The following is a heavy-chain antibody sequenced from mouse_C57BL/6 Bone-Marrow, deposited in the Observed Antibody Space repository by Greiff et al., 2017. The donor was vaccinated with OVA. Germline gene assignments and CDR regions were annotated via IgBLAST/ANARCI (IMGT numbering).Heavy chain of an antibody. CDR2: INYDGSST. V-gene: IGHV5-16*01. CDR3: ARDGNYYGSLYWYFDV. CDR1: GFTFSDYY. D-gene: IGHD1-1*01. Sequence: EVMLVESEGGLVQPGSSMKLSCTASGFTFSDYYMAWVRQVPEKGLEWVANINYDGSSTYYLDSLKSRFIISRDNAKNILYLQMSSLKSEDTATYYCARDGNYYGSLYWYFDVWGTGTTVTVSS. J-gene: IGHJ1*03.